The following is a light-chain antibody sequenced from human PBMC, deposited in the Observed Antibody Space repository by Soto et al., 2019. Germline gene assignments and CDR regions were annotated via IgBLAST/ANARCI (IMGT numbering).Light chain of an antibody. CDR1: QSVSSSY. CDR3: QQYGSS. CDR2: GAS. J-gene: IGKJ1*01. Sequence: EIVLTQSPGTLSLSPGERATLSCRASQSVSSSYLAWYQQKPGQAPRLLIYGASSRATGIPDRFSGSGSGTDFTLTISRREPEDFAVYYCQQYGSSFGQGTKGDIK. V-gene: IGKV3-20*01.